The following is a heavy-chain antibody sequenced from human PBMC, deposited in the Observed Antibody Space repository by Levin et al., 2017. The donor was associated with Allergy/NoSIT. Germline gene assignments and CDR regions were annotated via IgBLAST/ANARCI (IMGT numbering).Heavy chain of an antibody. CDR3: ARNKGYGNFDL. V-gene: IGHV4-59*08. CDR1: GGYISSSY. CDR2: IYYSGST. J-gene: IGHJ2*01. Sequence: SETLSLTCTFSGGYISSSYWSWIRQPPGKGLEWIGYIYYSGSTNYNPSLKSRVTISIDTSKNQFSLKLSSVTAADTAVYYCARNKGYGNFDLWGRGTLVIVSS.